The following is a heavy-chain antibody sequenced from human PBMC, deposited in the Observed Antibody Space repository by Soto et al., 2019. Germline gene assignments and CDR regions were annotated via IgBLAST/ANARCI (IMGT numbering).Heavy chain of an antibody. CDR3: AIPPYSSSSLDAFDI. J-gene: IGHJ3*02. D-gene: IGHD6-6*01. Sequence: PGESLKISCKGSGYSFTSYWISWVRQMPGKGLEWMGRIDPSDSYTNYSPSFQGHVTISADKSISTAYLQWSSLKASDTAMYYCAIPPYSSSSLDAFDIWGQERMVTDSS. CDR1: GYSFTSYW. CDR2: IDPSDSYT. V-gene: IGHV5-10-1*01.